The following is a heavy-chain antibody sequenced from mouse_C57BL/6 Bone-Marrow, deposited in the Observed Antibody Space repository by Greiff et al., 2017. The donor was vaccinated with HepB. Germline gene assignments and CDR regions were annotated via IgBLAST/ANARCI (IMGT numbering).Heavy chain of an antibody. J-gene: IGHJ1*03. D-gene: IGHD1-1*01. CDR3: AGDRVDLLLRFNWYFDV. V-gene: IGHV1-81*01. Sequence: VQLQQSGAELARPGASVKLSCKASGYTFTSYGISWVKQRTGQGLEWIGEIYPRSGNTYYNEKFKGKATLTADKSSSTAYMELRSLTSEDSAVYFCAGDRVDLLLRFNWYFDVWGTGTTVTVSS. CDR1: GYTFTSYG. CDR2: IYPRSGNT.